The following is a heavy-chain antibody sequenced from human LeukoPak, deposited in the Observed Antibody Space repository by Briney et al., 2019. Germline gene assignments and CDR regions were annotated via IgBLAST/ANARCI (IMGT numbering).Heavy chain of an antibody. CDR2: IIPIFGTA. CDR1: GGTFSSYA. D-gene: IGHD3-22*01. J-gene: IGHJ4*02. V-gene: IGHV1-69*01. CDR3: ARDRLSGTTYYYDSSGYTFDY. Sequence: ASVKVSCKASGGTFSSYAISRVRQAPGQGLEWMGGIIPIFGTANYAQKFQGRVTITADESTSTAYMELSSLRSEDTAVYYCARDRLSGTTYYYDSSGYTFDYWGQGTLVTVSS.